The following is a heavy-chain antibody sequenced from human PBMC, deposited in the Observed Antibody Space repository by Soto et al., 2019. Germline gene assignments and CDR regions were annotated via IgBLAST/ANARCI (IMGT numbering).Heavy chain of an antibody. J-gene: IGHJ6*02. CDR1: GYSFSGHY. D-gene: IGHD3-9*01. CDR3: ARDGDYVIVSGYSQRYYGMDV. CDR2: INPHGGNT. Sequence: QVELVQSGTEVKKPGASVRVTCKGSGYSFSGHYVNWVRQDPGQGFEWMGVINPHGGNTGHAQKVRGRLTMTRDTSTSRASMDLSGRKSAATAVYFCARDGDYVIVSGYSQRYYGMDVWGQGTTVIVSS. V-gene: IGHV1-46*01.